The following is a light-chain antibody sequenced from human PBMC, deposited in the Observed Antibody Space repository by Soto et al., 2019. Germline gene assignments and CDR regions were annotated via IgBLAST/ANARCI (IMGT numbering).Light chain of an antibody. CDR3: QHRSNWPLFT. CDR2: DAS. V-gene: IGKV3-11*01. J-gene: IGKJ3*01. CDR1: QSVSSY. Sequence: EIVLTQSPATLSLSPGERATLSCRASQSVSSYLAWYQQKPGQAPRLLIYDASNRATGIPARFSGGGSGTDFTPAISRLLPEDFSVYGGQHRSNWPLFTFGPGTKVHIE.